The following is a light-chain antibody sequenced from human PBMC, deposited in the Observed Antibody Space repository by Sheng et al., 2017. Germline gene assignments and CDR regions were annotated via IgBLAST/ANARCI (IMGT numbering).Light chain of an antibody. V-gene: IGLV3-1*01. CDR1: KLGDKY. CDR2: QDS. Sequence: SYELTQPPSVSVSPGQTASITCSGDKLGDKYACWYQQKPGQSPVLVIYQDSKRPSGIPERFSGSNSGNTATLTMSGTQAMDEADYYCQAWDSNSYVFGTGTKVTVL. CDR3: QAWDSNSYV. J-gene: IGLJ1*01.